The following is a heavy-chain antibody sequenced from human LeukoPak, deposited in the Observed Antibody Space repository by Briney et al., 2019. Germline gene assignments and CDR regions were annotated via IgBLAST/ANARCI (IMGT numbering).Heavy chain of an antibody. D-gene: IGHD3-10*01. V-gene: IGHV3-48*03. CDR1: GFTFSNYE. Sequence: GGSLRLSCAASGFTFSNYEMNWVRQAPGKGLEGVSYISGSGSAIYYADSVKGRFTISRDNAKNSLYLQMNSLRAEDTAVYYCARDGYHYYGSGTYFGYYYMDVWGKGTAVTISS. CDR2: ISGSGSAI. CDR3: ARDGYHYYGSGTYFGYYYMDV. J-gene: IGHJ6*03.